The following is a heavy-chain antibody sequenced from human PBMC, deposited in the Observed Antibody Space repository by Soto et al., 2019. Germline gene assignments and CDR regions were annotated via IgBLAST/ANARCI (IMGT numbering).Heavy chain of an antibody. V-gene: IGHV4-34*01. D-gene: IGHD3-22*01. CDR2: INHSGST. CDR1: GGSFSGYY. CDR3: ASLYYYDSSGYYY. J-gene: IGHJ4*02. Sequence: PSETLSLTCAVYGGSFSGYYWSWIRQPPGKGLEWIGEINHSGSTNYNPSLKSRVTISVDTSKNQFSLKLSSVTAADTAVYYCASLYYYDSSGYYYWGQGTLVTVS.